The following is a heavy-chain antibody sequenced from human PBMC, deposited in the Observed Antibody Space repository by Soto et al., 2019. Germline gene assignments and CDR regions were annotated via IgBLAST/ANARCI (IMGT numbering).Heavy chain of an antibody. D-gene: IGHD6-19*01. Sequence: HPGGSLRLSCAASGFTFSSYAMSWVRQAPGKGLEWVSAISGSGGSTYYADSVKGRSTISRDNSKNTLYLQMNSLRAEDTAVYYCAKNKAVAGKGYYYYGMDVWGQGTTVTVSS. J-gene: IGHJ6*02. V-gene: IGHV3-23*01. CDR2: ISGSGGST. CDR1: GFTFSSYA. CDR3: AKNKAVAGKGYYYYGMDV.